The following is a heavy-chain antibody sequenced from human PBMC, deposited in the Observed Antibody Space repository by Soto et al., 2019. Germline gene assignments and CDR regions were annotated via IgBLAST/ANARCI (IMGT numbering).Heavy chain of an antibody. CDR3: SRMATFGSLNWFDP. Sequence: QVKLVQSGAEVREPGASVKVSCKASGYSFTNNDVSWVRQATGQGLAWMGWMNPGSGDTGYAQKFQCRVTMTRDISIATAYMELSSLRSDATCIYYCSRMATFGSLNWFDPWGQGTLVTVSS. D-gene: IGHD3-16*01. CDR2: MNPGSGDT. V-gene: IGHV1-8*01. CDR1: GYSFTNND. J-gene: IGHJ5*02.